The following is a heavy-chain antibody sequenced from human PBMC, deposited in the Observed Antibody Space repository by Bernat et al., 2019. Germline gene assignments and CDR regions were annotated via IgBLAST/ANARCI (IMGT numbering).Heavy chain of an antibody. CDR3: ARGKDWFDP. V-gene: IGHV3-7*03. Sequence: EVQLVESGGGLVKPGGSLRLSCAASGFTFSSYSMNWVRQAPGKGLEWVANIKQDGSEKYYVDSVKGRFTIARDNAKNSLYLQMNSLRAEDTAVYYCARGKDWFDPWGQGTLVTVSS. J-gene: IGHJ5*02. CDR1: GFTFSSYS. CDR2: IKQDGSEK.